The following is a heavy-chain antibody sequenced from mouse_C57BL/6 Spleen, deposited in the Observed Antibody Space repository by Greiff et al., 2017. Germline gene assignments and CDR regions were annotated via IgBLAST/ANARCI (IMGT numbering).Heavy chain of an antibody. Sequence: QLQQSGAELVKPGASVKISCKASGYAFSSYWMNWVKQRPGKGLEWIGQIYPGDGDTNYNGKFKGKATLTADKSSSTAYMQLSSLTSEDSAVYFCARVSKGSYFDYWGQGTTLTVSS. CDR2: IYPGDGDT. CDR3: ARVSKGSYFDY. J-gene: IGHJ2*01. CDR1: GYAFSSYW. V-gene: IGHV1-80*01.